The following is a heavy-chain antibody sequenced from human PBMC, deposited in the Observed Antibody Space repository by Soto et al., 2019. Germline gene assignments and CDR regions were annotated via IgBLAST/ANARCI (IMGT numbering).Heavy chain of an antibody. J-gene: IGHJ4*02. CDR1: GFTFSNYW. Sequence: EVQLVESGGGLVQPGGSLRLSCAGSGFTFSNYWMHWVRQAPGKGLEWVSRIDHDGPTDYAGSVRGRFTISRDNAENTLYLQMNSLRPEGTAVYYCVRDSHGDYWGQGTLVTVSS. CDR3: VRDSHGDY. V-gene: IGHV3-74*01. CDR2: IDHDGPT.